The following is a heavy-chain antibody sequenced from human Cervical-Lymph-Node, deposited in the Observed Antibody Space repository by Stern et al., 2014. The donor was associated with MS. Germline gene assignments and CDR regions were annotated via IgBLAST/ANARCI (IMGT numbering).Heavy chain of an antibody. CDR2: IYWDDDK. V-gene: IGHV2-5*02. Sequence: QVTLKESGPTLVKPTQTLTLTCTFSGFSLSTSGVGVGWIRQPPRKALEWLALIYWDDDKRYSPSLKSRLTITKDTSKNQVVLTMTNMDPVDTATYYCAHTYSSSWHSNWFDPWGQGTLVTVSS. CDR1: GFSLSTSGVG. D-gene: IGHD6-13*01. CDR3: AHTYSSSWHSNWFDP. J-gene: IGHJ5*02.